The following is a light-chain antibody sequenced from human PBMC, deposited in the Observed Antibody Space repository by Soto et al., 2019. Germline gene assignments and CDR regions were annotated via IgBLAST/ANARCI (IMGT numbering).Light chain of an antibody. Sequence: EIVLTPSPDTLFLSPGERATLSCRARQTVSSYYLAWYQQKPGQAPRLLIYAASSRATGIPDRFSGGGSGTDFTLTISRLEPEDFAVYYCQQRSNWPPITFGQGTRLEI. V-gene: IGKV3D-20*02. CDR2: AAS. J-gene: IGKJ5*01. CDR3: QQRSNWPPIT. CDR1: QTVSSYY.